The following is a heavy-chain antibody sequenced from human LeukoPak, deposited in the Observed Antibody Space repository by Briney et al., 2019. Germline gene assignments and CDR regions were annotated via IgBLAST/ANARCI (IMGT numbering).Heavy chain of an antibody. V-gene: IGHV3-74*01. CDR1: GFAFSGNW. CDR2: INSDGRII. D-gene: IGHD4-17*01. CDR3: AKFEGDDYGDYGHY. Sequence: GGSLRLSCADSGFAFSGNWMSWVRQVPGKGLVWVSHINSDGRIIRYADSVKGRFTISRDNSKNTLYLQMNSLRAEDTAVYYCAKFEGDDYGDYGHYWGQGTLVTVSS. J-gene: IGHJ4*02.